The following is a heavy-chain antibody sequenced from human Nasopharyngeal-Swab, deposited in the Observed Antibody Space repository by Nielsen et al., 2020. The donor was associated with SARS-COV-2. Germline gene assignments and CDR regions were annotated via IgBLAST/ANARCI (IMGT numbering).Heavy chain of an antibody. CDR3: ARVDTYGPELKGAFDI. CDR2: IDYSGNT. V-gene: IGHV4-39*07. CDR1: GGSISNSYY. Sequence: SETLSLTCTVSGGSISNSYYWGWIRQPPGRGLEWIGSIDYSGNTDYNLSLKSRVTISVDTSKNQFSLRLSPVTAADTAIYYCARVDTYGPELKGAFDIWGQGTVVTVSS. D-gene: IGHD5-18*01. J-gene: IGHJ3*02.